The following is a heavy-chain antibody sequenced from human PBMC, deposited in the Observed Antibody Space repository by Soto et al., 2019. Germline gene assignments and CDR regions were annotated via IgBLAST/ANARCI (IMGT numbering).Heavy chain of an antibody. J-gene: IGHJ4*02. CDR1: GFTFSSYG. Sequence: QAGGSLRLSCAASGFTFSSYGMHWVRQAPGKGLEWVAVISYDGSNKYYADSVKGRFTISRDNSKNTLYLQMNSLRAEDTAVYYCAKAGYQYSYGQFDYWGQGTLVTVSS. CDR2: ISYDGSNK. D-gene: IGHD5-18*01. V-gene: IGHV3-30*18. CDR3: AKAGYQYSYGQFDY.